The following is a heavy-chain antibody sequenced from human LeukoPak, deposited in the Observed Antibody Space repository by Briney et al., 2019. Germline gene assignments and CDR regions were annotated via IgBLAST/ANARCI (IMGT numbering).Heavy chain of an antibody. CDR2: ISSSSSYI. J-gene: IGHJ1*01. CDR3: AAPAAGPGAEYSLY. Sequence: GGSLRLSCAASGFTFSSYSMNWVRQAPGKGLEWVSSISSSSSYIYYADSVKGRFTISRDNAKNSLYLQMNSLRAEDTAVYYCAAPAAGPGAEYSLYWGQGTLVIVSS. D-gene: IGHD6-13*01. CDR1: GFTFSSYS. V-gene: IGHV3-21*01.